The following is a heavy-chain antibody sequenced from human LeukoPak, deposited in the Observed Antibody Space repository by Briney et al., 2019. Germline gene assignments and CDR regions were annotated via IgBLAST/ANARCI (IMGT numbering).Heavy chain of an antibody. J-gene: IGHJ6*03. CDR1: GYTFSSHG. V-gene: IGHV1-18*01. CDR3: ARSPYSSSSYNYMDV. Sequence: ASVKVSCKASGYTFSSHGISWVRQAPGQGLEWMGWITTYNGNTNYALKLQDRLTMTTDTSTSTAYMELRRLTSDETAVYYCARSPYSSSSYNYMDVWGKGTTVTVSS. CDR2: ITTYNGNT. D-gene: IGHD6-6*01.